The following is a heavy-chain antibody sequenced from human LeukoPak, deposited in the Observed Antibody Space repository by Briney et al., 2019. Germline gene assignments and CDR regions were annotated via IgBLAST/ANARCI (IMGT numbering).Heavy chain of an antibody. CDR2: INHSGST. D-gene: IGHD1-26*01. J-gene: IGHJ4*02. V-gene: IGHV4-34*01. CDR3: ARQLRDRLGRFDY. Sequence: SETLSLTCAVYGGPFSDYYWSWIRQPPGKGLEGIGEINHSGSTSYNPSLKSRVPISIDTSKNQFSLKLSSVTAADTAVYYCARQLRDRLGRFDYWGQGPLVPVSS. CDR1: GGPFSDYY.